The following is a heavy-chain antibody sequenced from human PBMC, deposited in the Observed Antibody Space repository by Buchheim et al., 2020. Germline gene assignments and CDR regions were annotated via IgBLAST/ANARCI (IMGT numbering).Heavy chain of an antibody. CDR2: INTDGSRT. J-gene: IGHJ4*02. V-gene: IGHV3-74*02. D-gene: IGHD5-24*01. Sequence: VQLVESGGGLVKPGGSLRLSCAASGFTFSSCWMHWVRQAPGKGLVWVSRINTDGSRTSYADSVKGRFTISRDNAKNTVYLQMNSLRAEDTAVYYCASPGTRDEYDFDYWGQGAL. CDR3: ASPGTRDEYDFDY. CDR1: GFTFSSCW.